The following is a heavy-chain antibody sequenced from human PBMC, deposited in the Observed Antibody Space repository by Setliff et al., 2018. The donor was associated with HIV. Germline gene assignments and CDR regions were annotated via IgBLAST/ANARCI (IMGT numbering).Heavy chain of an antibody. J-gene: IGHJ5*02. CDR2: FDPEDGET. D-gene: IGHD3-10*01. CDR3: ATDLKGSQSYYYGSGSYSGFDP. Sequence: ASVKVSCKVSGYTLTELSMHWVRQAPGKGLEWMGGFDPEDGETIYAQKFQGRVTMTEDTSTDTAYMELSSLRSEDTAVYYCATDLKGSQSYYYGSGSYSGFDPWGQGTLVTV. CDR1: GYTLTELS. V-gene: IGHV1-24*01.